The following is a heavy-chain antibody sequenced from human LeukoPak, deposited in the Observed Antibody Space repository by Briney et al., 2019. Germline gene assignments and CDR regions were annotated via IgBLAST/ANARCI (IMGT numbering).Heavy chain of an antibody. V-gene: IGHV4-39*01. CDR3: ARLSSSWILDY. J-gene: IGHJ4*02. D-gene: IGHD6-13*01. CDR1: GGSISSSNYF. Sequence: SETLSLTCTVSGGSISSSNYFWGWIRQPPGKGLEWIGSIYYSGSAYYNPSLKSRVTISVDTSKNQFSLNLNSVTAADTAVYYCARLSSSWILDYWGQGTLVTVSS. CDR2: IYYSGSA.